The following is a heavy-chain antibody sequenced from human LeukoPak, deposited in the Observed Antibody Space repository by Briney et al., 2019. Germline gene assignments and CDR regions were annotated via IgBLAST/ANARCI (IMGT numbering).Heavy chain of an antibody. Sequence: GRSLRLSCAASGFTFSSYGMHWVRQAPGKGLEWVAVIWYDGSNKYYADSVKGRFTIPRDNSKNTLYLQMNSLRAEDTAVYYCARDIVVVPAARLYYYYGMDVWGQGTTVTVSS. V-gene: IGHV3-33*01. CDR2: IWYDGSNK. CDR1: GFTFSSYG. D-gene: IGHD2-2*01. CDR3: ARDIVVVPAARLYYYYGMDV. J-gene: IGHJ6*02.